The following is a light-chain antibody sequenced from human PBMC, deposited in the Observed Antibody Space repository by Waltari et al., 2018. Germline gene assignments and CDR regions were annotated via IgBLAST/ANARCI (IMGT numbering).Light chain of an antibody. Sequence: QLVLTQSPSVSASLGASVKLTCTLSSGHSSNVIAWLQQQPEKGPRYLMKVNSDGSHSKGDEIPDRFSGSSSGAERYLTISSLQSEDEADYYCQTGGHGTWVFGGGTKLTVL. CDR2: VNSDGSH. J-gene: IGLJ3*02. V-gene: IGLV4-69*01. CDR3: QTGGHGTWV. CDR1: SGHSSNV.